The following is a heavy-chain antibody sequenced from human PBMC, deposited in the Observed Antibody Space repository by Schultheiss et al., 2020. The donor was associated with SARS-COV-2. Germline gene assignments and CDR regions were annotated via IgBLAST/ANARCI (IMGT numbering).Heavy chain of an antibody. CDR3: ARDRWDSYYYYGMDV. Sequence: GSLRLSCAVFDGSFNDHYWSWIRQSPGKGLEWIGEINHSGSTNYNPSLKSRVTISVDTSKNQFSLKLSSVTAADTAVYYCARDRWDSYYYYGMDVWGQGTLVTVSS. J-gene: IGHJ6*02. CDR1: DGSFNDHY. V-gene: IGHV4-34*01. CDR2: INHSGST. D-gene: IGHD1-26*01.